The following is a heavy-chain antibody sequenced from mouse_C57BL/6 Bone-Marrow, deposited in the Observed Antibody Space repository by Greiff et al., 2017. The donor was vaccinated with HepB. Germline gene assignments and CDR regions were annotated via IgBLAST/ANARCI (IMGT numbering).Heavy chain of an antibody. J-gene: IGHJ3*01. V-gene: IGHV6-6*01. Sequence: EVQLVESGGGLVQPGGSMKLSCAASGFTFSDAWMDWVRQSPEKGLEWVAEIRNKANNHATYYAESVKGRFTISRDDSKSSVYLQMNSLRAEDTGIYYCTRHRYGSSPAWFAYWGQGTLVTVSA. CDR2: IRNKANNHAT. D-gene: IGHD1-1*01. CDR1: GFTFSDAW. CDR3: TRHRYGSSPAWFAY.